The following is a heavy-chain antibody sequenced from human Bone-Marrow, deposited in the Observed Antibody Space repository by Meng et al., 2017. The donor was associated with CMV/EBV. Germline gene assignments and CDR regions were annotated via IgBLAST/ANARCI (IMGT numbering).Heavy chain of an antibody. V-gene: IGHV4-34*01. Sequence: GSLRLSCAVYGGSFSGYYWSWIRQPPGKGLEWIGEINHSGSTNYNPSLKSRVTISVDTSKNQFSLKLSSVTAADTAVYYCARDGGRGYSYGHFDYWGQGTLVTVYS. CDR1: GGSFSGYY. D-gene: IGHD5-18*01. J-gene: IGHJ4*02. CDR2: INHSGST. CDR3: ARDGGRGYSYGHFDY.